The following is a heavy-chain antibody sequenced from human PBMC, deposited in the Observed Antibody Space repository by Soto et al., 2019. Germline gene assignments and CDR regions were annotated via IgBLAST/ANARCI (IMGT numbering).Heavy chain of an antibody. CDR1: GSSISSGGYY. V-gene: IGHV4-31*03. CDR2: IYYSGST. CDR3: ARSPDRRSSPNCFDP. Sequence: SETLSLPCTVSGSSISSGGYYWSWIRQHPGRGLEWIGYIYYSGSTYYNPSLKSRVTLSVDTSKNQFSLKLSSVTAADTAVYYCARSPDRRSSPNCFDPWRQGTLVTVSS. J-gene: IGHJ5*02.